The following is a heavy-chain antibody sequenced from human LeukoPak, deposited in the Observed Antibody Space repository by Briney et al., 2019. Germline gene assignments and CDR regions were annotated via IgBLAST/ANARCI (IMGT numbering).Heavy chain of an antibody. V-gene: IGHV3-53*01. D-gene: IGHD6-13*01. Sequence: HPGGSLRLSCAASGFTVSSNYMSWVRQAPGKGLEWVSVIYSGGSTYYADSVKGRFTISRDNSKNTLYLQMNSLRAEDTAVYYCARLWAAAYFDYWGQGTLVTVSS. CDR1: GFTVSSNY. J-gene: IGHJ4*02. CDR3: ARLWAAAYFDY. CDR2: IYSGGST.